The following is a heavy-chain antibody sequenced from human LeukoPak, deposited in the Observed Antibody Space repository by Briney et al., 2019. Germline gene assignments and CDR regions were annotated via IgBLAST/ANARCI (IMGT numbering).Heavy chain of an antibody. CDR3: ARSIRTAYYYYYGMDV. Sequence: GGSPRLSCAASGFTFSSYSMNWVRQAPGKGLEWASSISSSSSYIYYADSVKGRFTISRDNAKNSLYLQMNSLRAEDTAVYYYARSIRTAYYYYYGMDVWGQGTTVTVSS. D-gene: IGHD2-21*02. CDR2: ISSSSSYI. CDR1: GFTFSSYS. J-gene: IGHJ6*02. V-gene: IGHV3-21*01.